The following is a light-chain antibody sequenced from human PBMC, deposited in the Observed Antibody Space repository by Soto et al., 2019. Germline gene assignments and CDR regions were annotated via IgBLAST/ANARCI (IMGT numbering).Light chain of an antibody. J-gene: IGLJ3*02. Sequence: QSVLTQPASVSGSPGQSITISCTGTSSDIGDYNFVSWYQHHPGKAPKLIIYEVTNRPSGVSNRFSGSKSGKTASLTISGLQAKDEADYYCSSFTTNSRWVFGGGTKVTVL. CDR1: SSDIGDYNF. CDR3: SSFTTNSRWV. V-gene: IGLV2-14*01. CDR2: EVT.